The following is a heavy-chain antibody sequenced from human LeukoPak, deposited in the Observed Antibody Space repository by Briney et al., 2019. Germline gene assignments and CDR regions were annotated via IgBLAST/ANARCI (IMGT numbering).Heavy chain of an antibody. Sequence: PGRSLRLSCAASGFTFSSYAMHWVRQAPGKGLEWVAVISYDGSNKYYADSVKGRFTISRDNSKNTLYLQMSSLRAEDTAVYYCGTGAYWGQGTLVTVSS. CDR3: GTGAY. J-gene: IGHJ4*02. CDR1: GFTFSSYA. CDR2: ISYDGSNK. V-gene: IGHV3-30-3*01. D-gene: IGHD4-17*01.